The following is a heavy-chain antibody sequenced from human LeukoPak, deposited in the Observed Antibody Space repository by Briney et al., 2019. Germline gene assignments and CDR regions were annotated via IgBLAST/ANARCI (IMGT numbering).Heavy chain of an antibody. D-gene: IGHD3-9*01. CDR2: IYYSGST. CDR3: ARDRRRSYDILTGYPDY. J-gene: IGHJ4*02. Sequence: PSETLSLTCTVSGGSISTYYWSWIRQPPGKGLEWIGCIYYSGSTDYNPSLKSRVTISVDTSKNQLSLKLSSVTAADTAVYYCARDRRRSYDILTGYPDYWGQGTLVTVSS. V-gene: IGHV4-59*01. CDR1: GGSISTYY.